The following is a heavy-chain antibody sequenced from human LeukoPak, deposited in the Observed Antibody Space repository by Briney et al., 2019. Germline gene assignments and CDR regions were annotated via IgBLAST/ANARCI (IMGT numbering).Heavy chain of an antibody. CDR3: ATRRGSWVVPAAIRPFDY. D-gene: IGHD2-2*02. J-gene: IGHJ4*02. CDR2: FDPEDGET. CDR1: GYTLTELS. V-gene: IGHV1-24*01. Sequence: ASVKVSCKVSGYTLTELSMHWVRQAPGKGLEWMGGFDPEDGETIYAQKFQGRVTMTEDTSTDTAYMELSSLRSEDTAVYYCATRRGSWVVPAAIRPFDYWGQGTLVTVS.